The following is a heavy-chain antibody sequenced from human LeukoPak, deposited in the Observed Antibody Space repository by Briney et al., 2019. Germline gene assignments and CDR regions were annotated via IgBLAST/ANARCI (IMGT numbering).Heavy chain of an antibody. J-gene: IGHJ4*02. Sequence: GGSLRLSCAASGFTFSDYYMSWIRQAPGKGLGWVSYISSSGSTIYYADSVEGRFTISRDNAKNSLYLQMNSLRAEDTAVYYCACAMTYYGSGSFDYWGQGTLVTVSS. D-gene: IGHD3-10*01. V-gene: IGHV3-11*01. CDR3: ACAMTYYGSGSFDY. CDR2: ISSSGSTI. CDR1: GFTFSDYY.